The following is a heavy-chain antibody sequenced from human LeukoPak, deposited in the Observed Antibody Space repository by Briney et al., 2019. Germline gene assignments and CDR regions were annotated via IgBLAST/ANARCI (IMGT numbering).Heavy chain of an antibody. J-gene: IGHJ3*02. D-gene: IGHD3-22*01. CDR1: GYTFTSYG. CDR2: ISAYNGNT. Sequence: ASVKVPCKASGYTFTSYGISWVRQAPGQGLEWMGWISAYNGNTNYAQKLQGRVTMTTDKSTSTAYMELSSLRSEDTAVYYCARGGPYYYDSSGYPSFDAFDIWGQGTMVTVSS. CDR3: ARGGPYYYDSSGYPSFDAFDI. V-gene: IGHV1-18*01.